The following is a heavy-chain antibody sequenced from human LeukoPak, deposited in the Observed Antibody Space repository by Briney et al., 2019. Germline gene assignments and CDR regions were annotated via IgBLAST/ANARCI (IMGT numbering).Heavy chain of an antibody. Sequence: GGSLRLSCAASGFTFSDYYMSWIRQAPGKGLEWVSSISSSSSYIYYADSVKGRFTISRDNAKSSLYLQMNSLRAEDTAVYYCARGLWSSYAFDIWGQGTMVTVSS. CDR2: ISSSSSYI. D-gene: IGHD2-21*01. CDR3: ARGLWSSYAFDI. V-gene: IGHV3-11*06. J-gene: IGHJ3*02. CDR1: GFTFSDYY.